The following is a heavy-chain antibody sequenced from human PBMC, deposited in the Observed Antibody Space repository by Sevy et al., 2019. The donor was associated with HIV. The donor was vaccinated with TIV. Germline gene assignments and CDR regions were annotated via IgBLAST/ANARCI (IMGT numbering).Heavy chain of an antibody. CDR2: ISAYNGNT. Sequence: ASEKVSCKASGYTFTSYGISWVRQAPGQGLEWMGWISAYNGNTNYAQKLQGRVTMTTDTSTSTAYMELRSLRSDDTAVYYCARDIVVVPAAIAYYYGMDVWGQGTTVTVSS. V-gene: IGHV1-18*01. CDR1: GYTFTSYG. J-gene: IGHJ6*02. D-gene: IGHD2-2*01. CDR3: ARDIVVVPAAIAYYYGMDV.